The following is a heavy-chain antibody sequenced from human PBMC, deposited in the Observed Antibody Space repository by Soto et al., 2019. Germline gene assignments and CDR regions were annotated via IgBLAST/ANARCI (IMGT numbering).Heavy chain of an antibody. CDR2: ITGSSATI. D-gene: IGHD2-8*01. J-gene: IGHJ5*02. CDR1: GFTFSAYS. V-gene: IGHV3-48*02. Sequence: PGGSLRLSCAAPGFTFSAYSMNWVRQAPGKGLEWVSYITGSSATIYYADSVKGRFIISRDNAKNSLYLQMNSLRDEDTAVYYCARDNGMAGSFDPWGQGTLVTVSS. CDR3: ARDNGMAGSFDP.